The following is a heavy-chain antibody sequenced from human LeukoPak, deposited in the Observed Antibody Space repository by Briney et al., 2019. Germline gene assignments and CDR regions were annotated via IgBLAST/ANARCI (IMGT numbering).Heavy chain of an antibody. D-gene: IGHD3-9*01. CDR1: GFTFTKFW. Sequence: GGSLRLSCEASGFTFTKFWMSWVRQAPGKGLEWVANIQEDGKKENYVDSVRGRFTISRDNAKNSIYLQMNSLRVEDTAVYYCATFRIRYFDWSALDYWGQGTLVTVSS. CDR3: ATFRIRYFDWSALDY. J-gene: IGHJ4*01. V-gene: IGHV3-7*03. CDR2: IQEDGKKE.